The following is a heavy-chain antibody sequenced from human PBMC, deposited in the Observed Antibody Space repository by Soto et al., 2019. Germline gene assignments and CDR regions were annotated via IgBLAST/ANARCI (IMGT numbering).Heavy chain of an antibody. Sequence: QVQLVQSGAEVKKPGASVKVSCKASGYAFTSYDINWVRQATGQGLEWMGWMNPNSGNTGYAQKFQGRVTMTRNTSISTAYMELSSLRSEDTAVYYCARGQPASYGYSYYYGMDVWGQGPTVTVSS. CDR1: GYAFTSYD. D-gene: IGHD5-18*01. CDR3: ARGQPASYGYSYYYGMDV. V-gene: IGHV1-8*01. CDR2: MNPNSGNT. J-gene: IGHJ6*02.